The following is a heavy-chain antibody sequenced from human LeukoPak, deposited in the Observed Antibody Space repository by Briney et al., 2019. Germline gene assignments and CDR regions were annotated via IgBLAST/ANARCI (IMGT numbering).Heavy chain of an antibody. V-gene: IGHV3-23*01. D-gene: IGHD3-22*01. CDR1: GFTFSSYA. CDR3: AKLHYYDSSGYPYDAFDI. CDR2: ISGSGGST. Sequence: PGGSLRLSCAASGFTFSSYAMSWVRQAPGKGLEWVSAISGSGGSTYYADSVKGRFTISRDNSKNTLCLQMNSLRAEDTAVYYCAKLHYYDSSGYPYDAFDIWGQGTMVTVSS. J-gene: IGHJ3*02.